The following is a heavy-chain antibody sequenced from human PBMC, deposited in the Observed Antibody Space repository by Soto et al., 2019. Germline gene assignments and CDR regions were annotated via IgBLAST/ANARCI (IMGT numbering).Heavy chain of an antibody. CDR3: AACPGGGGY. Sequence: EVQLVESGGGLIQPGGSLRLSCAVSGFTVSNNYMSWVRQAPGKGLEGVSVIYSGGYTAYGDSVKGRFTISRDNSKNTLELQKNSGGAAGRGGYFGAACPGGGGYWGQGTLVTVSS. CDR1: GFTVSNNY. V-gene: IGHV3-53*01. J-gene: IGHJ4*02. D-gene: IGHD3-10*01. CDR2: IYSGGYT.